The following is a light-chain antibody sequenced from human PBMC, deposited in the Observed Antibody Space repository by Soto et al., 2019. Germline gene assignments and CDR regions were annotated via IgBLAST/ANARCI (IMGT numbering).Light chain of an antibody. CDR3: QQYGSSQS. CDR2: SAS. CDR1: QSVTSSY. V-gene: IGKV3-20*01. Sequence: EIVLTQSPGTLSLSPGERATLSCRASQSVTSSYLAWYQQKPGQAPRFLIYSASSRATGIPDKFSGSGSGTDFPLTISRLEPEDLAVYYCQQYGSSQSFGQGTKVEIK. J-gene: IGKJ1*01.